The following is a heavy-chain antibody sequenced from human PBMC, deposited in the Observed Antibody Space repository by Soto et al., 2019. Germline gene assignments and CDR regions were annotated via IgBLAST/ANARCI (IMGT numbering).Heavy chain of an antibody. D-gene: IGHD3-3*01. CDR1: GWSFSGYY. J-gene: IGHJ6*02. CDR3: ARGSPITIFGVVLKRYGMDV. Sequence: SETLSLTCAAYGWSFSGYYWSWIRQPPGKGLEWIGEINHSGSTNYNPSPKSRVTISVDTSKNQFPLKLSSVTAADTAVYYCARGSPITIFGVVLKRYGMDVWGQGTTVTAP. V-gene: IGHV4-34*01. CDR2: INHSGST.